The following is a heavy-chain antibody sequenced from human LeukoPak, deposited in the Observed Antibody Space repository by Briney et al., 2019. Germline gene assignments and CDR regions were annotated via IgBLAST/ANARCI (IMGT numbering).Heavy chain of an antibody. D-gene: IGHD3-3*01. J-gene: IGHJ4*02. V-gene: IGHV3-11*01. Sequence: GGSLRLSCADSGFTFSDYHMSWIRQAPGKGLEWVSYISSSGNTIYYGDSVKGRFTISRDNSKNTLYLQMNSLRAEDTAVYYCAKDRGLRFLEWLYPFDYWGQGTLVTVSS. CDR1: GFTFSDYH. CDR2: ISSSGNTI. CDR3: AKDRGLRFLEWLYPFDY.